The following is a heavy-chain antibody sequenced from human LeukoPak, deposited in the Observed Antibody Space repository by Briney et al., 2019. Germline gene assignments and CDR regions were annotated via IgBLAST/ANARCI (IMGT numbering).Heavy chain of an antibody. Sequence: SETLSLTCAVYGGSFSDYFWSWIRQPPGKGLEWIGSIYYSGSTYYNPSLKSRVTISVDTSKNQFSLKLSSVTAADTAVYYCARDLVRFPNSPGGNYYMDVWGKGTTVTVSS. CDR2: IYYSGST. V-gene: IGHV4-34*01. D-gene: IGHD3-3*01. CDR3: ARDLVRFPNSPGGNYYMDV. J-gene: IGHJ6*03. CDR1: GGSFSDYF.